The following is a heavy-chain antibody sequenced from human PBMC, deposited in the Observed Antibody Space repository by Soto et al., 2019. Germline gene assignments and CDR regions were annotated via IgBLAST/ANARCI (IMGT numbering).Heavy chain of an antibody. CDR2: IDPKSGGT. V-gene: IGHV1-2*02. CDR3: ARVSADVPE. Sequence: QLVQSGAEVKKPGASVRVSCKTSGPTFIAYYIHWVRQAPGQGLEWMGWIDPKSGGTTYEQKFLGRLTMTRDTSINTAYMDLTRLTSHDTAVYYCARVSADVPEWGQGTLITVSS. D-gene: IGHD6-6*01. CDR1: GPTFIAYY. J-gene: IGHJ4*02.